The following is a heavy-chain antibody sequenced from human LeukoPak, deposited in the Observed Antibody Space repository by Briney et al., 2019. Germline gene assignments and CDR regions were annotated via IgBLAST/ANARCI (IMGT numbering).Heavy chain of an antibody. CDR1: GFTFSDYY. V-gene: IGHV3-11*03. D-gene: IGHD5-12*01. CDR2: ISGSSSYT. Sequence: GGSLRLSCAASGFTFSDYYMSWIRQAPGKGLEWVSYISGSSSYTNYADSLKGRFTISRDNAKNSMYLQMNSLRAEDTAVYYCARLIVATYVDFDCWGQGTLVTVSS. CDR3: ARLIVATYVDFDC. J-gene: IGHJ4*02.